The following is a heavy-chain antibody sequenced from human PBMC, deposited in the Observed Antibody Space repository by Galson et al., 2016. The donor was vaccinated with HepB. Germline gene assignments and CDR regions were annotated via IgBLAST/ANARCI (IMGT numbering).Heavy chain of an antibody. CDR1: GGSISRHY. CDR2: IYDSGIT. V-gene: IGHV4-59*11. J-gene: IGHJ6*02. Sequence: TLSLTCTVSGGSISRHYWSWIRQPPGKGLEWIGYIYDSGITNYSPPLKSRVTISVDTSKNQFSLELSSVNAADTAVYYCARGPWKAAVGYDYYFYGMDVWGQGTTVTGSS. CDR3: ARGPWKAAVGYDYYFYGMDV. D-gene: IGHD6-13*01.